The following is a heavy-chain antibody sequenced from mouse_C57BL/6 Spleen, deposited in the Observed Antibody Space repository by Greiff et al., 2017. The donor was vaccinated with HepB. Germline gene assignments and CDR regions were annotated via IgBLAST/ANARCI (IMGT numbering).Heavy chain of an antibody. D-gene: IGHD1-1*01. V-gene: IGHV1-80*01. Sequence: VQLQQSGAELVKPGASVKISCKASGYAFSSYWMNWVKQRPGKGLEWIGQIYPGDGDTNYNGKFKGKATLTADKSSSTAYMQLSSLTSEDSAVYFCARITTVVPYWYFDVWGTGTTVTVSS. CDR2: IYPGDGDT. CDR1: GYAFSSYW. CDR3: ARITTVVPYWYFDV. J-gene: IGHJ1*03.